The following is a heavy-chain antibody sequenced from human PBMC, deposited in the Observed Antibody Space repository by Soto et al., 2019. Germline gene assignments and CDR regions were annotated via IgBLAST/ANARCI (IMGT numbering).Heavy chain of an antibody. CDR3: AREDSIIIPAVSDF. CDR1: GFAFNNYG. J-gene: IGHJ4*02. CDR2: ISKSGYT. V-gene: IGHV3-21*01. D-gene: IGHD2-2*01. Sequence: LRLSCTVSGFAFNNYGINWVRQAPGKGLEWVSSISKSGYTYYSDSVKGRFTISRDNAKNSVSLQMNTLRVEDTAVYYCAREDSIIIPAVSDFWGQGTLVTVSS.